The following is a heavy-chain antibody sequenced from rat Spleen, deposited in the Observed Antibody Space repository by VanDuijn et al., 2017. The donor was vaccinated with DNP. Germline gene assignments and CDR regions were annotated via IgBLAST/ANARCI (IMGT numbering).Heavy chain of an antibody. D-gene: IGHD5-1*01. CDR2: IWGHGNT. CDR1: GFSLTNYG. J-gene: IGHJ4*01. CDR3: TRESWGYVMDA. Sequence: QVQLKESGPGLVQPSQTLSLTCTVSGFSLTNYGVIWVRQSPGKGLEWLGIIWGHGNTDYNSALKSRLSINRDTSKSEVFLKMNSLQSDDTATYYCTRESWGYVMDAWGQGASVTVSS. V-gene: IGHV2S75*01.